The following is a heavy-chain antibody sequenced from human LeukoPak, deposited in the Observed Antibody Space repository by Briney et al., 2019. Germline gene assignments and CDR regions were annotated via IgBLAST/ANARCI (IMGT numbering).Heavy chain of an antibody. CDR2: IRSKAYGGTT. J-gene: IGHJ4*02. CDR1: GFTFGDYA. D-gene: IGHD5-18*01. V-gene: IGHV3-49*04. Sequence: PGRSLRLSCTASGFTFGDYAMSWVRQAPGKGLEWVGFIRSKAYGGTTEYAASVKGRSTISRDDSKSIAYLQMNSLKAEDTAVYYCGMGYSYGPFDYWGQGTLVTVSS. CDR3: GMGYSYGPFDY.